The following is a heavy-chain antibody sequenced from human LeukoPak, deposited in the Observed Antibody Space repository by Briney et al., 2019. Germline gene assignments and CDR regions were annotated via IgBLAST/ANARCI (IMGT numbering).Heavy chain of an antibody. CDR2: INHSGST. CDR3: ARGLNHPDY. Sequence: PSETLSLTCAVYGGSFSGYYWSWIRQPPGKGLEWIGEINHSGSTNYNPSLKSRVTISVDTSKNQFSLKLSSVTAADTAVYYRARGLNHPDYWGQGTLVTVSS. J-gene: IGHJ4*02. D-gene: IGHD1-14*01. V-gene: IGHV4-34*01. CDR1: GGSFSGYY.